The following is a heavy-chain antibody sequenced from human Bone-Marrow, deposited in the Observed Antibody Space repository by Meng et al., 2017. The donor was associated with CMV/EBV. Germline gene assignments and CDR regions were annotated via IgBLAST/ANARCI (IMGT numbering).Heavy chain of an antibody. CDR2: VFSSRGT. Sequence: SETLSLTCTVSGASISSQSYHWGWIRQPPGKGPEWIGNVFSSRGTYYNTSLKSRVTVSADMSKNEFSLKLTSVTAADTGVYYCARGLTRAAFDLWGQGAMVTVSS. CDR3: ARGLTRAAFDL. D-gene: IGHD7-27*01. J-gene: IGHJ3*01. V-gene: IGHV4-39*01. CDR1: GASISSQSYH.